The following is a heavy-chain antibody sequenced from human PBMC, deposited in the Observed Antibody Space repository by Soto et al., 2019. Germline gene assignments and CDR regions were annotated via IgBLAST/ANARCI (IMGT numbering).Heavy chain of an antibody. CDR1: GGSISSNSYY. CDR3: SRRSRIIDTFHI. J-gene: IGHJ3*02. Sequence: QLQLQESGPGLVKPSETLSLTCTVSGGSISSNSYYWGWIRQPPGKVLKSLGSIHYSGTTYYNPSIKRRVAISVAPSKRQFSLKLNSVTAADTAVYYCSRRSRIIDTFHIWGQGTVVTVSS. D-gene: IGHD3-10*01. CDR2: IHYSGTT. V-gene: IGHV4-39*01.